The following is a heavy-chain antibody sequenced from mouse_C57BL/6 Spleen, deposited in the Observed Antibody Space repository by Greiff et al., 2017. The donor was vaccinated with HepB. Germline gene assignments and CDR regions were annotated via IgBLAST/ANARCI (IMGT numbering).Heavy chain of an antibody. D-gene: IGHD2-4*01. Sequence: QVQLKQPGAELVRPGTSVKLSCKASGYTFTSYWMHWVKQRPGQGLEWIGVIDPSDSYTNYNQKFKGKATLTVDTSSSTAYMQLSSLTSEDSAVYYCARSGGDYDWFAYWGQGTLVTVSA. V-gene: IGHV1-59*01. J-gene: IGHJ3*01. CDR2: IDPSDSYT. CDR1: GYTFTSYW. CDR3: ARSGGDYDWFAY.